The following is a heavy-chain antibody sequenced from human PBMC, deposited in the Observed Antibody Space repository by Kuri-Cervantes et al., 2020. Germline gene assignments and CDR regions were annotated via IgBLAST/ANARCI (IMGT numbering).Heavy chain of an antibody. J-gene: IGHJ4*02. Sequence: GGSLRLSCVASGLTFSTYAMSWVRQAPGKGLEWVSYISSSGSTIYYADSVKGRFTISRDNARASLYLQMNSLRAEDTAVYYCARDRGFMFDYCAQGTLVTVSS. CDR1: GLTFSTYA. CDR2: ISSSGSTI. D-gene: IGHD3-16*01. CDR3: ARDRGFMFDY. V-gene: IGHV3-48*01.